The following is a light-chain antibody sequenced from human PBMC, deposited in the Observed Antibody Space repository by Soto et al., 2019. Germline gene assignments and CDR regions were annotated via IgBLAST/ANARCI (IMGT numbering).Light chain of an antibody. V-gene: IGLV2-11*01. CDR2: DVT. J-gene: IGLJ3*02. CDR3: CSYAGSYNWV. Sequence: QSALTQPRSVSGSPGQSVTISCTGTSSDVGDYNYVSWYQQHPGKAPKLMIYDVTKRPSGVPDRFSGSKSGNTASLTISGLQAEDEADYYCCSYAGSYNWVFGGGTKLTVL. CDR1: SSDVGDYNY.